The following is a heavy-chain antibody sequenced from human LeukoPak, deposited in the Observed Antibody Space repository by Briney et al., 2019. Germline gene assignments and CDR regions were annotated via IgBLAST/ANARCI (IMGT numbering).Heavy chain of an antibody. CDR1: GYTFTSYY. Sequence: ASVKVSCKASGYTFTSYYMHWVRQAPGQGLEWMGIINPSGGSTSYAQKFQGRVTMTRDTSTSTVYMELSSVTAADTAVYYCARVELLGYCSGGSCANWFDPWGQGTLVTVSS. V-gene: IGHV1-46*01. D-gene: IGHD2-15*01. CDR2: INPSGGST. CDR3: ARVELLGYCSGGSCANWFDP. J-gene: IGHJ5*02.